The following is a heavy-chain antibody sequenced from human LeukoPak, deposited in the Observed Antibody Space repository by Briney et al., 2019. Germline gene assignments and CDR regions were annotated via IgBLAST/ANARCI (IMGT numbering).Heavy chain of an antibody. V-gene: IGHV5-51*01. CDR3: ALAGPYYYYYMDV. J-gene: IGHJ6*03. CDR2: IYPGDSDT. CDR1: GYCFTSYW. Sequence: GESLKISCKCSGYCFTSYWIGGVRQMPGKGLEWMGIIYPGDSDTRYSPSFQGQVTISADTSISTAYLQWSSLKASDTAMYYCALAGPYYYYYMDVWGKGTTVTVSS.